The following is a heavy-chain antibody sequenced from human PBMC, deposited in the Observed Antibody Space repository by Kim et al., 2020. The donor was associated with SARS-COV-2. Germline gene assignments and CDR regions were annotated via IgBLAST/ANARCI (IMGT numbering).Heavy chain of an antibody. CDR2: NT. Sequence: NTNYAQKLQGRVTMTTDTTTSKAYMELRSLRSDDTAVYYCARDGGGSCDYWGQGTLVTVSS. CDR3: ARDGGGSCDY. D-gene: IGHD2-15*01. J-gene: IGHJ4*02. V-gene: IGHV1-18*01.